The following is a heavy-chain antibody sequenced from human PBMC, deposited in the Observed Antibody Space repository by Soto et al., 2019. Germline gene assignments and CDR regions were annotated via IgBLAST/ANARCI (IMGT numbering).Heavy chain of an antibody. Sequence: QVQLVESGGGVVQPGRSLRLSCAASGFTFSSYGMHWVRQAPGKGLEWVAVISYDRSNKYYADSVKGRFTISRDNSKNTLYLQMNSLRAEDTAVYYCAKGPEGYDSSGYYLYYFDYWGQGTLVTVSS. D-gene: IGHD3-22*01. V-gene: IGHV3-30*18. CDR3: AKGPEGYDSSGYYLYYFDY. J-gene: IGHJ4*02. CDR2: ISYDRSNK. CDR1: GFTFSSYG.